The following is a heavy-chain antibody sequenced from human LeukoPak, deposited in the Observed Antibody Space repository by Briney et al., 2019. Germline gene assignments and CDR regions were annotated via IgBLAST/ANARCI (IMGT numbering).Heavy chain of an antibody. CDR1: GGSISSGSYY. D-gene: IGHD3-3*01. CDR3: ARVKHIRFLEWLFDY. Sequence: SQTLSLACTVSGGSISSGSYYWSWIRQPAGKGLEWIGRIYTSGSTNYNPSLKSRVTISVDTSKNQFSLKLSSVTAADTAVYYCARVKHIRFLEWLFDYWGQGTLVTVSS. V-gene: IGHV4-61*02. CDR2: IYTSGST. J-gene: IGHJ4*02.